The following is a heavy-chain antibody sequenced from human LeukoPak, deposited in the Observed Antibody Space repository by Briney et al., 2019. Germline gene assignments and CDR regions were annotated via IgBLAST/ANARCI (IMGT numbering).Heavy chain of an antibody. V-gene: IGHV3-30*02. CDR1: GFTFSSYG. CDR3: AKDWGEAPGYYYDSSGYKANWFDP. J-gene: IGHJ5*02. D-gene: IGHD3-22*01. CDR2: IRYDGSNK. Sequence: GGSLRLSCAASGFTFSSYGMHWVRQAPGKGLEWVAFIRYDGSNKYYADSVKGRFTISRDNSKNTLYLQMNSLRAEDTAVYYCAKDWGEAPGYYYDSSGYKANWFDPWGQGTLVTVSS.